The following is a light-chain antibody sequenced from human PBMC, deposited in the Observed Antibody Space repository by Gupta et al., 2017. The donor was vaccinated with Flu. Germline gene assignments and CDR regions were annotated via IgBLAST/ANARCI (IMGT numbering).Light chain of an antibody. J-gene: IGLJ1*01. CDR2: EGN. CDR3: CSDAGDNIYV. V-gene: IGLV2-23*01. Sequence: QSALTQPASVSGSPGQSITISCTGTGSDVGLFNLVSWYQHHPGKAAKLIIYEGNKRPSGVSNRFSGSKSGNTASLTISGLQAEDEAEYSCCSDAGDNIYVFGTGTDVTVL. CDR1: GSDVGLFNL.